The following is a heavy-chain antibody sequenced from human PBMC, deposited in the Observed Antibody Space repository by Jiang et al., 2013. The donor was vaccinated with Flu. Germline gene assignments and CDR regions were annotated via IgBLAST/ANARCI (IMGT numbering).Heavy chain of an antibody. Sequence: VQLVESGAEVKKPGASVKVSCKASGDTFTAYSIHWVRQAPGQGLEWMGWMNPKSGDTNYAEKFQGRVTMTRDTSISTAYMDLSRLRSDDTAVYYCARGWDDSTGYYRKLDYWGQGTLVTVSS. CDR1: GDTFTAYS. J-gene: IGHJ4*02. CDR2: MNPKSGDT. V-gene: IGHV1-2*02. CDR3: ARGWDDSTGYYRKLDY. D-gene: IGHD3-22*01.